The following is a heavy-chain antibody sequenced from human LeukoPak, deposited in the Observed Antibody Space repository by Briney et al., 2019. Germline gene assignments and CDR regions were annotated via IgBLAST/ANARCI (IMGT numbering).Heavy chain of an antibody. CDR3: ATGVVPAATSFDH. Sequence: PGGSLRLSCAASGFTFSSYSMNWVRQAPGKGLEWVSSISSSSSYIYYADSVKGRFTISRDNAKNSLYLQMSSLRAEDTAVYYCATGVVPAATSFDHWGQGTLVTVSS. V-gene: IGHV3-21*01. CDR1: GFTFSSYS. CDR2: ISSSSSYI. J-gene: IGHJ4*02. D-gene: IGHD2-2*01.